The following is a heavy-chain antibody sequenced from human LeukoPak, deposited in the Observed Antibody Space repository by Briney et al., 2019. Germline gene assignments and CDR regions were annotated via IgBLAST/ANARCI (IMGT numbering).Heavy chain of an antibody. V-gene: IGHV1-2*02. Sequence: ASVKVSCKASGYTFSDYLMHWVRQAPGQGLEWMGWINPKSGATSSAQKFQGRVTMTRDTSISTAYMDLTTLTSDDTAVYFCARDRQGDGFAYFDFWGQGTLATVSS. CDR2: INPKSGAT. D-gene: IGHD5-24*01. J-gene: IGHJ4*02. CDR1: GYTFSDYL. CDR3: ARDRQGDGFAYFDF.